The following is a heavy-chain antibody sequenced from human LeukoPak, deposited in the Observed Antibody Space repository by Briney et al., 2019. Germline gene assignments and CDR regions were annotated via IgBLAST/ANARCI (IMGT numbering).Heavy chain of an antibody. CDR2: IYDSGGS. J-gene: IGHJ4*02. CDR1: GGSISGYY. D-gene: IGHD3-9*01. V-gene: IGHV4-59*01. Sequence: SEALSLTCTVSGGSISGYYWSWIRQPPGKGLEWIGNIYDSGGSNYNPSLKSRVTISLDTSKNQFSLRLTSVTAADTAVYYCARAPNFDILTGYYFDYWGQGTLVTVSS. CDR3: ARAPNFDILTGYYFDY.